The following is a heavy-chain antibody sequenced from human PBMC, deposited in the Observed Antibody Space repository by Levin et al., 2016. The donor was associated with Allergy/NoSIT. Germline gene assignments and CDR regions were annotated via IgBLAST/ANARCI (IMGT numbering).Heavy chain of an antibody. CDR2: ISSSSSTI. CDR3: ARDFSGSYFYYYYGMDV. J-gene: IGHJ6*02. D-gene: IGHD3-10*01. CDR1: GFTFSSYS. V-gene: IGHV3-48*02. Sequence: GESLKISCAASGFTFSSYSMNWVRQAPGKGLEWVSYISSSSSTIYYADSVKGRFTISRDNAKNSLYLQMNSLRDEDTAVYYCARDFSGSYFYYYYGMDVWGQGTTVTVSS.